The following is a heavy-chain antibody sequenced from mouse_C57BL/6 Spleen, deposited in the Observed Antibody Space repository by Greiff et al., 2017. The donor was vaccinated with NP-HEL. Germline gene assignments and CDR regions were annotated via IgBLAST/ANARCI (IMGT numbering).Heavy chain of an antibody. CDR2: IWTGGGT. V-gene: IGHV2-9-1*01. J-gene: IGHJ4*01. CDR1: GFSLTSYA. CDR3: ARNEGDDYGSSYLYAMDY. D-gene: IGHD1-1*01. Sequence: VQLQQSGPGLVAPSQSLSITCTVSGFSLTSYAISWVRQPPGKGLEWLGVIWTGGGTNYNSALKSRLSISKDNSKSQVFLKMNSLHTDDTAGYYCARNEGDDYGSSYLYAMDYWGQGTSVTVSS.